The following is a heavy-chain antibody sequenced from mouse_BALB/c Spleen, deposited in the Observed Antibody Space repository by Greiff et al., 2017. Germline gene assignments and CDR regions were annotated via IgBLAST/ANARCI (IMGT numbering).Heavy chain of an antibody. CDR2: INPSSGYT. J-gene: IGHJ2*01. CDR3: ARGGGYFP. Sequence: VQLQQSAAELARPGASVKMSCKASGYTFTSYTMHWVKQRPGQGLEWIGYINPSSGYTEYNQKFKDKTTLTADKSSSTAYMQLSSLTSEDSAVYYCARGGGYFPWGQGTTLTVSS. V-gene: IGHV1-4*02. D-gene: IGHD2-3*01. CDR1: GYTFTSYT.